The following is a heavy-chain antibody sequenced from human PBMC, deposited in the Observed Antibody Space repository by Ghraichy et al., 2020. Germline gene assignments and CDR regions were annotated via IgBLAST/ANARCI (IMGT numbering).Heavy chain of an antibody. V-gene: IGHV3-23*01. CDR3: AKIKLDSSSWYLFDY. Sequence: GSLRLSCAASGFTFSSYAMSWVRQAPGKGLEWVSAISGSGGSTYYADSVKGRFTISRDNSKNTLYLQMNSLRAEDTAVYYCAKIKLDSSSWYLFDYWGQGTLVTVSS. D-gene: IGHD6-13*01. CDR1: GFTFSSYA. CDR2: ISGSGGST. J-gene: IGHJ4*02.